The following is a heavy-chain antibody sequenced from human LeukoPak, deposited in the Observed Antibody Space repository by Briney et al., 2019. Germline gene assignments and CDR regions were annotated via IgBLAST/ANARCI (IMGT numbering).Heavy chain of an antibody. V-gene: IGHV3-30*03. CDR2: ISYDGSNK. CDR3: ASLSLGHY. D-gene: IGHD6-6*01. Sequence: PGRSLRLSCAASGFTFSSYGMHWVRQAPGKGLEWVAVISYDGSNKYYADSVKGRFTISRDNSKNTLYLQMNSLRAEDTAVYYCASLSLGHYWGQGTLVTVSS. CDR1: GFTFSSYG. J-gene: IGHJ4*02.